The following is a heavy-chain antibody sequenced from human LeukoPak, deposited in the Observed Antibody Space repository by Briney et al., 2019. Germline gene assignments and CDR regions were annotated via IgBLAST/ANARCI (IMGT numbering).Heavy chain of an antibody. CDR1: GYTFTGYY. CDR2: INPNSGGT. J-gene: IGHJ6*02. D-gene: IGHD3-10*01. Sequence: GASVKVSCKASGYTFTGYYMHWVRQAPGQGLEWMGWINPNSGGTNYAQKFQGRVTMTRDTSISTAYMELSSLRSEDTAVYYCARGSVVRGPGDVWGQGTTVTVSS. CDR3: ARGSVVRGPGDV. V-gene: IGHV1-2*02.